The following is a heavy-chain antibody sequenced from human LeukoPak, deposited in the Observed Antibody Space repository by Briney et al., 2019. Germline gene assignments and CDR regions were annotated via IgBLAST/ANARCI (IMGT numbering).Heavy chain of an antibody. CDR1: GFSFSSYG. CDR2: IYNDGGLP. V-gene: IGHV3-33*07. CDR3: AQGHYVGNSEFLDN. D-gene: IGHD4-23*01. J-gene: IGHJ4*02. Sequence: GRSLRLSCAASGFSFSSYGMYWVRQAPGKGLEWVALIYNDGGLPNYLDSVRGRFTISRDNSKNTLYLQMDGLRVEDTAVYYCAQGHYVGNSEFLDNWGQGSLVIVSS.